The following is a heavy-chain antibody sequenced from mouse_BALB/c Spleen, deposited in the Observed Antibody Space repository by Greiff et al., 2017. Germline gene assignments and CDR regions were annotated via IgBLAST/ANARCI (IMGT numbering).Heavy chain of an antibody. V-gene: IGHV14-3*02. J-gene: IGHJ2*01. D-gene: IGHD4-1*01. Sequence: VQLQQSGAELVKPGASVKLSCTASGFNITDSYMHWVKQRPEQGLEWIGRIDPANGNTNYDQKFQGKATLTADTSSNTAYMQLSSLTSEDTAVDYCAGKRGLYCIDYWGQGTTLTVSS. CDR1: GFNITDSY. CDR2: IDPANGNT. CDR3: AGKRGLYCIDY.